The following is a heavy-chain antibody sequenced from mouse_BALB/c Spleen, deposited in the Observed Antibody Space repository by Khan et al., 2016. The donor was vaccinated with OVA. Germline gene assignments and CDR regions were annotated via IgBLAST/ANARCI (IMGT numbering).Heavy chain of an antibody. V-gene: IGHV5-6*01. J-gene: IGHJ3*01. CDR3: ASHLTGSFAY. D-gene: IGHD4-1*01. CDR1: GFTFSSYS. CDR2: ISSAGDYT. Sequence: EVMLVESGGDLVKPGGSLKLSCAASGFTFSSYSMSWVRQTPDKRLEWVTTISSAGDYTYYPDSVKGRFTISRDNAKNTLYLQMSSLKSEDTAMYYWASHLTGSFAYWGQGTLVTVSA.